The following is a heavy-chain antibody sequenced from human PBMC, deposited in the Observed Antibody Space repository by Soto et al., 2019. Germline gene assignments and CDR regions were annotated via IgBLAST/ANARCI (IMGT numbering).Heavy chain of an antibody. D-gene: IGHD1-7*01. CDR3: AKITGTGEYYYYGMDV. V-gene: IGHV3-23*01. Sequence: GGSLRLSCAASAFTFTSYGMSWVRQAPGKGLEWVSGISGSGGSTRYADSVKGRFTISRDNSKNTLYLQINSLRAEDTAVYYCAKITGTGEYYYYGMDVWGQGTTVTVSS. CDR2: ISGSGGST. J-gene: IGHJ6*02. CDR1: AFTFTSYG.